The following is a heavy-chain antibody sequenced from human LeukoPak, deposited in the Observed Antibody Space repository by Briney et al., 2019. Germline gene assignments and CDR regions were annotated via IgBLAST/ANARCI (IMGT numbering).Heavy chain of an antibody. Sequence: SETLSLTCAVSGYSVSAGYYWGWIRHSPGKGLEWIGSISHRGTTYHNPSLKSRIIISLDTSKNQFSLSLTSVTAADTATYYCTREQAGTIVDDWSQGTLVTVSS. J-gene: IGHJ4*02. CDR1: GYSVSAGYY. D-gene: IGHD1-1*01. CDR3: TREQAGTIVDD. V-gene: IGHV4-38-2*02. CDR2: ISHRGTT.